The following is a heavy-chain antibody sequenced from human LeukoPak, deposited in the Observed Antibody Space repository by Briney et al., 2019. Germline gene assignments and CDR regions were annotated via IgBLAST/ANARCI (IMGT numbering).Heavy chain of an antibody. Sequence: SETLSLTCTVSGXSISSYYWSWMRQPPGKGLEWIGYIHYSGNTNYNPSLKSRVTISLDTSRTQFSLKLTSVTAADTAVYYCASTEWNYARWGQGILVTVSS. J-gene: IGHJ4*02. CDR2: IHYSGNT. V-gene: IGHV4-59*08. CDR1: GXSISSYY. D-gene: IGHD1-7*01. CDR3: ASTEWNYAR.